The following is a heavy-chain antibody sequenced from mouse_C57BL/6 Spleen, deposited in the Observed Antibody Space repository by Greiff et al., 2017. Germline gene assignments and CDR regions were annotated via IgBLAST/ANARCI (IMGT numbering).Heavy chain of an antibody. CDR1: GFSLTSYG. J-gene: IGHJ3*01. CDR3: ARTLNYDYDEGFAY. D-gene: IGHD2-4*01. V-gene: IGHV2-2*01. Sequence: QVQLKESGPGLVQPSQSLSITCTVSGFSLTSYGVHWVRQSPGKGLEWLGVIWSGGSTDYNAAFISRLSISKDNSKSQVFFKMNSLQADDTAIYYCARTLNYDYDEGFAYWGQGTLVTVSA. CDR2: IWSGGST.